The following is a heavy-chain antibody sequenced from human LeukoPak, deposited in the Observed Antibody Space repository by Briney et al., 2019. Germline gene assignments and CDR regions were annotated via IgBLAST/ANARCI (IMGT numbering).Heavy chain of an antibody. V-gene: IGHV3-21*01. CDR2: ISSSSSYI. CDR1: GFTFSSYG. D-gene: IGHD3-10*01. CDR3: WITMVRDSFDY. Sequence: GGSLRLSCSASGFTFSSYGMHWVRQAPGKGVEWVSSISSSSSYIYYADSVKGRFTISRDHAKNSLYLQMNSLRAEDTAVYYCWITMVRDSFDYWGQGTLVTVSS. J-gene: IGHJ4*02.